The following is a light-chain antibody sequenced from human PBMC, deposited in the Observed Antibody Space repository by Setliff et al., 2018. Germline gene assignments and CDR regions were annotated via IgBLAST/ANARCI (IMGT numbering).Light chain of an antibody. Sequence: ALTQPPSVSGSPGQSVTISCTGTSSDVGNYDRVSWYQQAPGTAPKLMIYEVSSRPSGVPDRFSGSKSGNTASLTISGLQAEDEADYYCSSYTSSNTYVFGSGTKVTVL. CDR3: SSYTSSNTYV. J-gene: IGLJ1*01. CDR1: SSDVGNYDR. CDR2: EVS. V-gene: IGLV2-18*02.